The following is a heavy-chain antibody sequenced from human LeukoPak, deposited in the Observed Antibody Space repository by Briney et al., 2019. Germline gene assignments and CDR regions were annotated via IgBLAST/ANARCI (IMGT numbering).Heavy chain of an antibody. J-gene: IGHJ4*02. CDR3: ARLSYRRFDY. Sequence: SETLSLTCTVSGGSISSGDLHWGWIRQPPGKGLKWIGSFSNSGSTYYNASLKSRVTISVDTSKNQVSLKLSSVTAADTAVYYCARLSYRRFDYWGQGSLVTVSS. V-gene: IGHV4-39*01. CDR1: GGSISSGDLH. D-gene: IGHD4-11*01. CDR2: FSNSGST.